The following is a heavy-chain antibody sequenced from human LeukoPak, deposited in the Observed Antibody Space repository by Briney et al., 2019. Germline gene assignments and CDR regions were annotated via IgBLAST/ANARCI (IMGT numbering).Heavy chain of an antibody. CDR2: IYPRDGST. CDR1: GYSFTSNY. V-gene: IGHV1-46*01. J-gene: IGHJ4*02. Sequence: ASVTVSCKASGYSFTSNYIHWVRQAPGQGLEWMGMIYPRDGSTSYAQKFQGRVPVTRATSTSTVHMELSGLRSEDTAVYYCARDQEAFHYWGQGTLVTVSS. CDR3: ARDQEAFHY.